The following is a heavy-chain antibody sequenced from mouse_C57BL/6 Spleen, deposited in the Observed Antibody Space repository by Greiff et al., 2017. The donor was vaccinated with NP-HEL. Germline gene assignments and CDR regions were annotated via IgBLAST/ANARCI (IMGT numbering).Heavy chain of an antibody. CDR3: AKIYYDYDTVLDY. CDR2: ISSGSSTI. V-gene: IGHV5-17*01. CDR1: GFTFSDYG. J-gene: IGHJ2*01. D-gene: IGHD2-4*01. Sequence: EVKLVESGGGLVKPGGSLKLSCAASGFTFSDYGMHWVRQAPEKGLEWVAYISSGSSTIYYADTVKGRFTISRDNAKNTLFLQMTSLRSEDTAMYYCAKIYYDYDTVLDYWGQGTTLTVSS.